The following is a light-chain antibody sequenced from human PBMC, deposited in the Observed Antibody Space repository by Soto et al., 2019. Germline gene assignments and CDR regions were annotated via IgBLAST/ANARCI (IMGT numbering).Light chain of an antibody. CDR2: GAS. V-gene: IGKV3-15*01. CDR3: PQYNNWLRT. J-gene: IGKJ1*01. Sequence: IGMSISLATLSVLPRERATLSCRASQSVSSNLAWYQQKPGQAPRLLIYGASTRATGIPARFSGSGSGTEFTLTICRLQAEDFAVYYCPQYNNWLRTFYQGTKVDIK. CDR1: QSVSSN.